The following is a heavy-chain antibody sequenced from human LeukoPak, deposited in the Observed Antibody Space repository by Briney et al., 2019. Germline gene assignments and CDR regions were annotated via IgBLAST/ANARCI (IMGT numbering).Heavy chain of an antibody. V-gene: IGHV4-59*12. CDR1: GGPIRSSY. Sequence: SETLSLTCTVSGGPIRSSYWSWIRQPPGKGLEWIGYIYYSGSTHYNPSLKSRVTISIDTSKNQFSLRLSSVTAADTAVYYCARDLYYYGSGSNWFDPWGQGTLVTVSS. CDR3: ARDLYYYGSGSNWFDP. D-gene: IGHD3-10*01. CDR2: IYYSGST. J-gene: IGHJ5*02.